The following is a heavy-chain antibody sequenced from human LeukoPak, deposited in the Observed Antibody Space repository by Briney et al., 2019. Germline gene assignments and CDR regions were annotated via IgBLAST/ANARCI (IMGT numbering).Heavy chain of an antibody. V-gene: IGHV1-46*01. CDR3: AKDSHWILFDD. Sequence: ASVKVSCKASGYTFTIYYMYWVRQAPGQGLEWMGIINPSRGNTNYAQRFQGRVTMTRDMSTSTVYMELSSLRSEDTAVYYCAKDSHWILFDDWGQGTLVTVSS. CDR2: INPSRGNT. D-gene: IGHD2-2*03. CDR1: GYTFTIYY. J-gene: IGHJ4*02.